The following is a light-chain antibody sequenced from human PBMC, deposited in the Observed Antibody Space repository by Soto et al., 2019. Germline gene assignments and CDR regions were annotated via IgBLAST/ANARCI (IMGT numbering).Light chain of an antibody. CDR1: QSVLYSSDNKNL. CDR2: WAS. V-gene: IGKV4-1*01. Sequence: DIVMTHSPDSLALSLGEMATINCKSSQSVLYSSDNKNLVAWFQHKPGQPPRLLIYWASTRESRVPDRVSGSGYGTAFTLPISSLEGEDVAIYYCQHYYSPPVTFGQGNKVEIK. CDR3: QHYYSPPVT. J-gene: IGKJ1*01.